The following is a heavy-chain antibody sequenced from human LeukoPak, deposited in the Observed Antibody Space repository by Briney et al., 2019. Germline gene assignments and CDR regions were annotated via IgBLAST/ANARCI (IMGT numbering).Heavy chain of an antibody. D-gene: IGHD6-13*01. J-gene: IGHJ3*02. CDR1: GFTFSTYS. CDR3: ARVGSSWLDAFDI. V-gene: IGHV3-48*04. Sequence: EGSLRLSCAASGFTFSTYSMNWVRQAPGKGLEGVSYTSSTSSIIYYADSVKGRFTISRDNAKNSLYLQMNSLRAEDTAVYYCARVGSSWLDAFDIWGQGTTVTVSS. CDR2: TSSTSSII.